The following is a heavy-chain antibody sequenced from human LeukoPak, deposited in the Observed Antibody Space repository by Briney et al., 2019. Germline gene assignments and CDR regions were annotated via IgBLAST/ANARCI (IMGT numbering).Heavy chain of an antibody. CDR2: VSYDGSNK. CDR3: ANVNAMSTGY. J-gene: IGHJ4*02. V-gene: IGHV3-30*18. D-gene: IGHD2-2*01. CDR1: GFTFSNYG. Sequence: GGSLRLSCAASGFTFSNYGMHWVRQAPGKGLEWVAVVSYDGSNKYYADSMKGRFTVSRDNSKNTLYLQMNSLRAEDTAVYYCANVNAMSTGYWGQGTLVTVSS.